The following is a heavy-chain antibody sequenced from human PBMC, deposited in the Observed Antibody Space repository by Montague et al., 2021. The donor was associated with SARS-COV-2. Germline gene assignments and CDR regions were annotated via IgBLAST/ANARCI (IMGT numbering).Heavy chain of an antibody. CDR1: GFTFRSYW. CDR3: VRPLWFGDSDYYFDS. J-gene: IGHJ4*02. V-gene: IGHV3-74*01. Sequence: SLRLSCSASGFTFRSYWMHWVRQVPGRGPVWVSRIRPDGTSTHYXASVKGRFVISRDNAKNTLSLEMTNLRVDDTAIYYCVRPLWFGDSDYYFDSWGQGTLVSVSS. CDR2: IRPDGTST. D-gene: IGHD3-10*01.